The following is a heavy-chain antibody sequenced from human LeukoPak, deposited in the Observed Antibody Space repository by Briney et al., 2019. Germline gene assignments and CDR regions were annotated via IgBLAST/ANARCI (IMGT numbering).Heavy chain of an antibody. CDR2: ISYDGSNK. V-gene: IGHV3-30-3*01. J-gene: IGHJ5*02. CDR3: ASVSYYDFWSGTPFGP. Sequence: PGGSLRLSCAASGFTFSSYAMHWVRQAPGKGLEWVAVISYDGSNKYHADSVKGRFTISRDNSKNTLYLQMNSLRAEDTAVYYCASVSYYDFWSGTPFGPWGQGTLVTVSS. D-gene: IGHD3-3*01. CDR1: GFTFSSYA.